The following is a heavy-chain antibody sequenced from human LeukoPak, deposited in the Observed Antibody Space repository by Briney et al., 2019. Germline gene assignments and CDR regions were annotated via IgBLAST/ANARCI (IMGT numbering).Heavy chain of an antibody. D-gene: IGHD2-21*01. V-gene: IGHV4-61*02. J-gene: IGHJ6*03. CDR1: GGSISSSSYY. Sequence: SETLSLTCTVSGGSISSSSYYWSWIRQPAGKGLEWIGRIYTSGSTNYNPSLKSRVTMSVDTSKNQFSLKLSSVTAADTAVYYCARHIGGHYYYYYMDVWGKGTTVTISS. CDR2: IYTSGST. CDR3: ARHIGGHYYYYYMDV.